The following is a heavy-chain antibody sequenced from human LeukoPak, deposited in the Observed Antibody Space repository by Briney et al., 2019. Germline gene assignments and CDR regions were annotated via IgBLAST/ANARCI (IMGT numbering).Heavy chain of an antibody. D-gene: IGHD2-15*01. CDR1: GGSGSSGSYY. V-gene: IGHV4-61*01. Sequence: PSETLSLTCTGSGGSGSSGSYYWSWIWQPPGKGLEWIGYIDYSGSTNYNPSLNSRVTISVDTSKNQYSLKLSSVTAADTAVYYCARDRSQGEVVGLPSVGIDLWGRGKLVTVSS. CDR3: ARDRSQGEVVGLPSVGIDL. CDR2: IDYSGST. J-gene: IGHJ2*01.